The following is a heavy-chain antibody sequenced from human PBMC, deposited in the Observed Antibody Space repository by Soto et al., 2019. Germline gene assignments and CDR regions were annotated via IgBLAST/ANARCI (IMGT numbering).Heavy chain of an antibody. J-gene: IGHJ4*02. D-gene: IGHD2-15*01. CDR1: GYTFTSYY. CDR3: AREAVAAAFDY. V-gene: IGHV1-46*03. Sequence: QVQLVQSGAEVKKPGASVKVSCKASGYTFTSYYMHWVRQAPGQGLEWMGIINPSGVSTSYAQKFQGRVTMTRDTSTSTVYMELSSLRSEDTTIYYCAREAVAAAFDYWGQGTLVTVSS. CDR2: INPSGVST.